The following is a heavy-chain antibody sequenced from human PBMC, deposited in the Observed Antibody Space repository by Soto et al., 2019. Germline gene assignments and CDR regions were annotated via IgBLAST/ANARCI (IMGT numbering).Heavy chain of an antibody. CDR1: GFTFSSYA. J-gene: IGHJ3*02. V-gene: IGHV3-23*01. CDR3: AKGDDRWWSARDAFDI. D-gene: IGHD2-15*01. CDR2: ISGSGGSK. Sequence: GGSLMLSCVASGFTFSSYAMSWVRQAPGKGLEWVSAISGSGGSKYYADSVKGRFTISRDNSKNTLYLQMNSLRAEDTAVYYCAKGDDRWWSARDAFDIWGQGTMVTVSS.